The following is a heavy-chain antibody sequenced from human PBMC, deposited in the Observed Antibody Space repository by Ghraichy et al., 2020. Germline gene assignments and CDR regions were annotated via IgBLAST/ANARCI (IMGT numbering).Heavy chain of an antibody. D-gene: IGHD3-22*01. V-gene: IGHV3-21*01. J-gene: IGHJ4*02. CDR2: ISSSSTYT. CDR3: ARGAGYYDSRGYHLDY. CDR1: GFTFSSYS. Sequence: GGSLRLSCAASGFTFSSYSMNWVRQAPGKGLEWVSSISSSSTYTYFADSVKGRFTISRDNAKNSLYLQINSLRAEDTAVYYCARGAGYYDSRGYHLDYWGQGTLVTVSS.